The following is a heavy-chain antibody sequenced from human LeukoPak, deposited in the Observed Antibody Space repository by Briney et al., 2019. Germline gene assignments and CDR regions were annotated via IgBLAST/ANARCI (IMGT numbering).Heavy chain of an antibody. CDR3: ARSVIAVAGYDAFDI. Sequence: GGSLRLSCAASGFTFSAYSMNWVRQAPGKGLDWVSYISSRSFTIYYADSVKGRFTISRDNAKNSLYLEMNSLRDEDTAVYYYARSVIAVAGYDAFDIWGQGTVVTVSS. J-gene: IGHJ3*02. V-gene: IGHV3-48*02. D-gene: IGHD6-19*01. CDR2: ISSRSFTI. CDR1: GFTFSAYS.